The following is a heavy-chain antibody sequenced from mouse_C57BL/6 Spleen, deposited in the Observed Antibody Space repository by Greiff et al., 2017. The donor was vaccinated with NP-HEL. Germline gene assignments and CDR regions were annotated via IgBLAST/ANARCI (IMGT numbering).Heavy chain of an antibody. Sequence: VQLQQSGPGMVKPSQSLSLTCTVTGYSITSGYDWHWIRHFPGNKLEWMGYISYSGSTNYNPSLKSRISITHDTSKNHFFLKLNSVTTEDTATYYCARGGRTAGNYFDYWGQGTTLTVSS. CDR3: ARGGRTAGNYFDY. V-gene: IGHV3-1*01. D-gene: IGHD1-2*01. CDR2: ISYSGST. J-gene: IGHJ2*01. CDR1: GYSITSGYD.